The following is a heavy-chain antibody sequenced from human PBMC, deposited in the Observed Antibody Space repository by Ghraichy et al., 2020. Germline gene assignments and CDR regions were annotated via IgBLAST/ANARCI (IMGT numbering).Heavy chain of an antibody. CDR2: ITSTSSYI. V-gene: IGHV3-21*01. J-gene: IGHJ3*02. CDR3: AGDPGYCSGGRCFNDAFDI. Sequence: GESLNISCAASGFTFSSYSMSWVRQAPGKGLEWVSSITSTSSYIYYADSMKGRFTISRDNAKNSLYLQMNSLRAEDTAVYYCAGDPGYCSGGRCFNDAFDIWGQGTMVTVSS. CDR1: GFTFSSYS. D-gene: IGHD2-15*01.